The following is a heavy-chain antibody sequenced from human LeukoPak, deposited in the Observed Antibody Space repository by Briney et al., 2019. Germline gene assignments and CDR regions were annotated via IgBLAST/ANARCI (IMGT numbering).Heavy chain of an antibody. J-gene: IGHJ4*02. V-gene: IGHV1-2*04. Sequence: ASVKVSCKASGYTFTGYYTHWVRQAPGQGLEWMGWINPHSGGTDYAQKFQGWVTMTRDTSINTAYMELTRLRSDDTAVYHCARLCGGDCYSGLDYWGQGTLVTVSS. D-gene: IGHD2-21*01. CDR2: INPHSGGT. CDR3: ARLCGGDCYSGLDY. CDR1: GYTFTGYY.